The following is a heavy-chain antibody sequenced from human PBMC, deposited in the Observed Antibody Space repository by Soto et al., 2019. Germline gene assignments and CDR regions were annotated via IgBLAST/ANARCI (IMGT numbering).Heavy chain of an antibody. CDR1: GFTFSSYS. V-gene: IGHV3-21*01. D-gene: IGHD2-2*02. J-gene: IGHJ4*02. CDR3: AGSGVVPAAIDY. CDR2: ISSSSSYI. Sequence: EVQLVESGGGLVKPGGFLRLSCAASGFTFSSYSMTWVRQAPGKGLEWVSSISSSSSYIYYADSVKGRFTISRDNAKNSLYLQMNSLRAEDTAVYYCAGSGVVPAAIDYWGQGTLVTVSS.